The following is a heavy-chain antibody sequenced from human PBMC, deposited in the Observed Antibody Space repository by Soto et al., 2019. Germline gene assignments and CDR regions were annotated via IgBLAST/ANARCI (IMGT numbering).Heavy chain of an antibody. J-gene: IGHJ5*02. CDR2: IFYSGTT. Sequence: SETLSLTCTVSGDSISSGRYYWAWVRPPPGKGLEWIGSIFYSGTTYYNPSPKSRVTMSVATSKKRFSLRLTSVIAADTAVYYCPRQQYSYALYGFDAWGPGTLVTVSS. CDR1: GDSISSGRYY. CDR3: PRQQYSYALYGFDA. V-gene: IGHV4-39*01. D-gene: IGHD5-18*01.